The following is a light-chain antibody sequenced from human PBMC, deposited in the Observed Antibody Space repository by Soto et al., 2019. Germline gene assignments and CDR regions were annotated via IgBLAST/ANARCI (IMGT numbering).Light chain of an antibody. J-gene: IGLJ2*01. Sequence: QSALTQPASVSGSPGQSITISCTGTSSDVGGYSYVSWYQQHPGKAPKLMIYEVNKRPSGVSSRFSGSKSGNTASLTISGLQADDGAAYYCSSYTSTYTHVLFGGGTKLTVL. CDR1: SSDVGGYSY. CDR3: SSYTSTYTHVL. V-gene: IGLV2-14*01. CDR2: EVN.